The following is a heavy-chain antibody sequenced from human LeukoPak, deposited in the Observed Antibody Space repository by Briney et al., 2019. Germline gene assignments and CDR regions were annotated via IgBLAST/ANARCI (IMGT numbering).Heavy chain of an antibody. J-gene: IGHJ5*02. CDR2: ISPSGGST. D-gene: IGHD3-9*01. Sequence: ASVKVSCKASGYTFTGYYMHWVRQAPGQGPEGMGVISPSGGSTTYAQKFQGRVTLTRDMSTSTDYLELSSLRSEDTAVYYCARDNSVRYEAWWFNPWGQGTLVTVSS. V-gene: IGHV1-46*01. CDR1: GYTFTGYY. CDR3: ARDNSVRYEAWWFNP.